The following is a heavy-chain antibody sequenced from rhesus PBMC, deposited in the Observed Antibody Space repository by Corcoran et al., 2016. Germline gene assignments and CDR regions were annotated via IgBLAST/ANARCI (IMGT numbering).Heavy chain of an antibody. J-gene: IGHJ4*01. V-gene: IGHV4-147*01. CDR2: IYVSSEST. D-gene: IGHD4-29*01. CDR3: AREGTYGSSYYFDY. Sequence: QVQLQESGPGLVKPSETLSLTCAVSGYSISSNYWSWIRQPPGKGLEWIGYIYVSSESTYYNPSLKSRVTISTDTSKTQCSLKLTSVTAADTAVYYCAREGTYGSSYYFDYWGQGVLVTVSS. CDR1: GYSISSNY.